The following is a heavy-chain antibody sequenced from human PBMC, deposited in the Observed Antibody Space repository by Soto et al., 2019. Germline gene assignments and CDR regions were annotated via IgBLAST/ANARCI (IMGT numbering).Heavy chain of an antibody. CDR2: IYWDDDK. D-gene: IGHD4-17*01. J-gene: IGHJ5*02. Sequence: QITLKESGPTLVKPTQTLTLTCTFSGFSDSTSGVGVGWIRQPPGKALEWLALIYWDDDKRYSPSLKSRLTITKDTSKNQVVLTMTNMDPVDTATYYCAYGDYVGNWFDPWGQGTLVTVSS. CDR3: AYGDYVGNWFDP. V-gene: IGHV2-5*02. CDR1: GFSDSTSGVG.